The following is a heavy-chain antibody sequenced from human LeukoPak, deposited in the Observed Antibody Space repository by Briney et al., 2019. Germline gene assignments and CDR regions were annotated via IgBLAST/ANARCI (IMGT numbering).Heavy chain of an antibody. J-gene: IGHJ4*02. D-gene: IGHD6-6*01. V-gene: IGHV3-23*01. CDR3: AKGDLYSSSSGLHY. CDR1: GFTFSSYA. CDR2: ISGSGGST. Sequence: GGSLRLSCAASGFTFSSYAMSWVRQAPGKGLEWVSAISGSGGSTYYADSVKGRFTISRDNSKSTLYLQMNSLRAEDTAVYYCAKGDLYSSSSGLHYWGQGTLVTVSS.